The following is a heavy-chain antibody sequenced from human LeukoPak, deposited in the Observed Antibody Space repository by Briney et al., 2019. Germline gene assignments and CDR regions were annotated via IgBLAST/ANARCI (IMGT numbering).Heavy chain of an antibody. D-gene: IGHD6-19*01. CDR2: ISGSGGST. CDR3: AKGGSGWHTNHFDY. V-gene: IGHV3-23*01. J-gene: IGHJ4*02. CDR1: GFTFSSYA. Sequence: GGSLRLSCAASGFTFSSYAMSWVRQAPGKGLEWVSAISGSGGSTYYADSVKGRFTIPRDNSKNTLYLQMNSLGAEDTAVYYCAKGGSGWHTNHFDYWGQGTLVTVSS.